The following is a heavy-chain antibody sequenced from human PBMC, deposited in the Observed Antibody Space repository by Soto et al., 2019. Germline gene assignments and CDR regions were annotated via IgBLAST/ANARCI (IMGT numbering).Heavy chain of an antibody. V-gene: IGHV4-31*03. CDR3: ARADSGDYYRFDY. J-gene: IGHJ4*02. D-gene: IGHD3-22*01. Sequence: LSLTCTVSGGSISSGDYYWSWIRQHPGKGLEWIGYIYYSGSTYYNPSLKSRLTISVDTSKNQFSLNLSSLTAADTAVYYCARADSGDYYRFDYWGQGALVTVSS. CDR1: GGSISSGDYY. CDR2: IYYSGST.